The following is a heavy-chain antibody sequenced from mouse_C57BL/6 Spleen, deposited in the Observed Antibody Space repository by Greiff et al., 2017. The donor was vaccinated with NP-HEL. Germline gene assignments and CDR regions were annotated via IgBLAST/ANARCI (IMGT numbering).Heavy chain of an antibody. J-gene: IGHJ1*03. Sequence: QVHVKQSGAELVKPGASVKISCKASGYAFSSYWMNWVKQRPGKGLEWIGQIYPGDGDTNYNGKFKGKATLTADKSSSTAYMQLSSLTSEDSAVYFCARRRPWYFDVWGTGTTVTVSS. CDR3: ARRRPWYFDV. V-gene: IGHV1-80*01. CDR1: GYAFSSYW. CDR2: IYPGDGDT.